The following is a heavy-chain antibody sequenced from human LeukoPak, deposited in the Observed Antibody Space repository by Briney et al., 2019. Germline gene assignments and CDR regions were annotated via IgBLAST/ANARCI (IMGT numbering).Heavy chain of an antibody. CDR3: ARSQAEPVIFGVVINGAGWFDP. CDR2: IIPIFGTA. V-gene: IGHV1-69*13. D-gene: IGHD3-3*01. Sequence: SVKVSCKASGYTFTGYYMHWVRQAPGQGLEWMGGIIPIFGTANYAQKFQGRVTITADESTSTAYMELSSLRSEDTAVYYCARSQAEPVIFGVVINGAGWFDPWGQGTLVTVSS. J-gene: IGHJ5*02. CDR1: GYTFTGYY.